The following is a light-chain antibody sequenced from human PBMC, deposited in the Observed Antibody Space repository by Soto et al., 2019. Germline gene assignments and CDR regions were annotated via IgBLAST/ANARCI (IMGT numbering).Light chain of an antibody. J-gene: IGKJ5*01. Sequence: EIVLTQSPGTLSLSPGERATLSCRTSQSINSRYLGWYQQKPGQAPRLLIYGTSSRATAIPDRFSGSGSGTDFTLTIISLEPEDFAVYYCQHYGSSLPITFGQGTRLDIK. CDR3: QHYGSSLPIT. CDR2: GTS. CDR1: QSINSRY. V-gene: IGKV3-20*01.